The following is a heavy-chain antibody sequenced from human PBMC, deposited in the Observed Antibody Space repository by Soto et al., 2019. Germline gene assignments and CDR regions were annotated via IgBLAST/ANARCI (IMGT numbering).Heavy chain of an antibody. J-gene: IGHJ4*02. Sequence: GLSLRVSCAAAGCNFSSYWVHGVSPAPGKGLVWVSRITTDESDTSYADFVKGRFSISRDNAKNTLYLQMSSLRVEDTAVYYCARLFPGAVAGLDYWGPGTLVTVSS. CDR3: ARLFPGAVAGLDY. CDR2: ITTDESDT. CDR1: GCNFSSYW. V-gene: IGHV3-74*03. D-gene: IGHD6-19*01.